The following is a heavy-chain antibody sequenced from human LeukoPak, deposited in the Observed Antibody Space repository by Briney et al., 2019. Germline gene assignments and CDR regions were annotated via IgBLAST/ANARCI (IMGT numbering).Heavy chain of an antibody. V-gene: IGHV3-74*01. CDR1: GFTFSSYW. CDR3: ARGRPHGNDY. CDR2: IASDGSST. D-gene: IGHD4-23*01. J-gene: IGHJ4*02. Sequence: QAGGSLRLSCAASGFTFSSYWMNWVRQAPGKGLVWVSRIASDGSSTTYADSVKGRFSISRGNAKNTLYLQMNSLRVEDTAVYYCARGRPHGNDYWGQGTLVTVSS.